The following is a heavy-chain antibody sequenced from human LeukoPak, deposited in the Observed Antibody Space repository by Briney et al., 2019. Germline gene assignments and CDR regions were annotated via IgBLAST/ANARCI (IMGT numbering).Heavy chain of an antibody. CDR3: ARSTIIRGSGYYLGAFDI. V-gene: IGHV4-39*07. Sequence: SGTLSLTCTVSGGSISSSSYYWGWIRQPPGKGLEWIGSIYYSGSTYYNPSLKSRVTISVDTSKNQFSLKLSSVTAADTAVYYCARSTIIRGSGYYLGAFDIWGQGTMVTVSS. D-gene: IGHD3-22*01. CDR2: IYYSGST. J-gene: IGHJ3*02. CDR1: GGSISSSSYY.